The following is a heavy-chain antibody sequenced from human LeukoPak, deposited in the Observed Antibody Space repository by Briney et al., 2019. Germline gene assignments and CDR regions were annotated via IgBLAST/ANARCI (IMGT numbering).Heavy chain of an antibody. V-gene: IGHV1-18*01. CDR2: ISAYNGNT. CDR3: AREFLVGATWPFDI. J-gene: IGHJ3*02. CDR1: GYTFTSYG. D-gene: IGHD1-26*01. Sequence: GASAKVSCKASGYTFTSYGISWVRQAPGQGLEWMGWISAYNGNTNYAQKLQGRVTMTTDTSTSTAYMELRSLRSDDTAVYYCAREFLVGATWPFDIWGQGTMVTVSS.